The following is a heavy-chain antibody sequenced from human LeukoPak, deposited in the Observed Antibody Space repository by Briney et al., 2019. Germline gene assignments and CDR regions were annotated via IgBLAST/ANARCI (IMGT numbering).Heavy chain of an antibody. Sequence: SVKVSCKSSVDTFSSYAISWVRQAPAQVLEWVGSIITILGIANYAQKFQGRVTITAEKSTSPAYMELSSLRSEDTAVYYCARDVEMVTPPLFDYWGEGTLVTVSS. CDR1: VDTFSSYA. V-gene: IGHV1-69*04. CDR3: ARDVEMVTPPLFDY. CDR2: IITILGIA. J-gene: IGHJ4*02. D-gene: IGHD5-18*01.